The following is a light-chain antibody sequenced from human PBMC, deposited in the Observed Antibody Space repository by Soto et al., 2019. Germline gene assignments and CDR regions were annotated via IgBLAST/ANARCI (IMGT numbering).Light chain of an antibody. Sequence: QSALTQPPSASGSPGQSVTISCTGTSSDVGGYNYVSCYQQHPGKAPKLMIYEVSKRPSGVPDRFSGSKSGNTASLTVSGLQAEDEADYYCSSYAGSNNLVFGRGTKLTVL. V-gene: IGLV2-8*01. CDR1: SSDVGGYNY. CDR2: EVS. J-gene: IGLJ2*01. CDR3: SSYAGSNNLV.